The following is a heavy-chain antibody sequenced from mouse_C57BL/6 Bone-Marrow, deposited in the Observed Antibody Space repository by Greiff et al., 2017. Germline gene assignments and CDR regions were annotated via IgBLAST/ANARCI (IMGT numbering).Heavy chain of an antibody. Sequence: QVQLQQSGAELARPGASVKLSCKASGYTFTSYGISWVKQRTGQGLEWIGEIYPRSGNTYYNEKFKGKATLTADKSSSTAYMELRSLTSEDSAVYFCARWIYYYGSSPHWYFDVWGTGITVTVSS. CDR1: GYTFTSYG. J-gene: IGHJ1*03. D-gene: IGHD1-1*01. CDR3: ARWIYYYGSSPHWYFDV. CDR2: IYPRSGNT. V-gene: IGHV1-81*01.